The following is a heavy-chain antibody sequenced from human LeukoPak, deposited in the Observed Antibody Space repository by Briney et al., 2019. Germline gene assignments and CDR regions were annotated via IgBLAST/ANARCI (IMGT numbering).Heavy chain of an antibody. CDR1: GFTFSNYN. V-gene: IGHV3-21*01. CDR2: ITTGSSHI. Sequence: GGSLRLSCAGSGFTFSNYNMHWVRQAPGKGLEWVSLITTGSSHIYYADSLKGRFIISRDNAKNSIYLQMDSLRVEDTAVYFCARESSGSGGYSAFDYWGQGTLVIVSS. J-gene: IGHJ4*02. CDR3: ARESSGSGGYSAFDY. D-gene: IGHD3-10*01.